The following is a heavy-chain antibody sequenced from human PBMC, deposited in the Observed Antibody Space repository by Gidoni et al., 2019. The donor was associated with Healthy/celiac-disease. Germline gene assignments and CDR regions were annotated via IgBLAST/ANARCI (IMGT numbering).Heavy chain of an antibody. J-gene: IGHJ6*02. V-gene: IGHV3-9*01. CDR1: GFTFDAYA. D-gene: IGHD6-13*01. CDR3: AKDLRYSSSWFGAMDV. Sequence: EVQLVESGGGLVQPGRSLRLSCAASGFTFDAYAMHRVRQAPGKGLEWVSGISWNSGSIGYADSVKGRFTISRDNAKNSLDLQMNSLRAEDTALYYCAKDLRYSSSWFGAMDVWGQGTTVTVSS. CDR2: ISWNSGSI.